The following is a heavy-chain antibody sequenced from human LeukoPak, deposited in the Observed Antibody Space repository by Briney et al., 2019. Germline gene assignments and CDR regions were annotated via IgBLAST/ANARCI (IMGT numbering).Heavy chain of an antibody. CDR1: GFSINTDYS. CDR3: AREAVAYDSSGYYYGLDSFDI. D-gene: IGHD3-22*01. V-gene: IGHV4-38-2*02. Sequence: SETLSLTCTASGFSINTDYSWAWIRQPPGRGLEWVASHTGFSYYNPSLKSRVAISLDTSKNQFSLRLNSVTAADTAVYYCAREAVAYDSSGYYYGLDSFDIWGQGTMVTVSS. J-gene: IGHJ3*02. CDR2: SHTGFS.